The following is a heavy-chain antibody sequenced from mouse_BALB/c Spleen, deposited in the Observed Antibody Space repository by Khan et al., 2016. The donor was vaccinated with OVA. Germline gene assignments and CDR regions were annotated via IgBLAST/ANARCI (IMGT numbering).Heavy chain of an antibody. Sequence: QVQLKESGPGLVQPSQSLSITCTVSGFSITSYGVHWVRQSPGKGLEWLGVIWRDGSRDYNVAFMSRLSITKDNSKSQVFFKMNSLQADDNAIYXCAKNQASYARDYGGPGTSNTVTP. D-gene: IGHD3-3*01. V-gene: IGHV2-5*01. J-gene: IGHJ4*01. CDR3: AKNQASYARDY. CDR2: IWRDGSR. CDR1: GFSITSYG.